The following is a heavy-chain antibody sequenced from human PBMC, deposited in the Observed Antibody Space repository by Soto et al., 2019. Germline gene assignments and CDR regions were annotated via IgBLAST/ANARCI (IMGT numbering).Heavy chain of an antibody. D-gene: IGHD3-10*01. CDR1: GGSISSYY. V-gene: IGHV4-59*01. Sequence: GSLRLSCTVSGGSISSYYWSWIRQPPGKGLEWIGYIYYSGSTNYNPSLKSRVTISVDTSKNQFSLKLSSVTAADTAVYYCARTPQWFGELNQFDYWGQGTLVTVSS. J-gene: IGHJ4*02. CDR2: IYYSGST. CDR3: ARTPQWFGELNQFDY.